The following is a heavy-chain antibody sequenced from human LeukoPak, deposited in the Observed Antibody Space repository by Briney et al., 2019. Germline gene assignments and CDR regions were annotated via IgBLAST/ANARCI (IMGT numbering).Heavy chain of an antibody. D-gene: IGHD1-1*01. Sequence: TLSLTCTVSGGSISTYYWSWIRQPPGKGLEWIGYIYYSGSTSYNPSLKSRVTISVDTSKNQFSLKLSSVTAADTALYYCARAVGVGRGTYFDLWGRGTLVTVSS. CDR2: IYYSGST. CDR3: ARAVGVGRGTYFDL. CDR1: GGSISTYY. J-gene: IGHJ2*01. V-gene: IGHV4-59*08.